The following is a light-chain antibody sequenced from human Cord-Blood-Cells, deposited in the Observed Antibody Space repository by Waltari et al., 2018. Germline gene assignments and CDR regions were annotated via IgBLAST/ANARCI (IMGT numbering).Light chain of an antibody. CDR3: QSYDSSLSGWV. CDR1: SSNTGAGYD. J-gene: IGLJ3*02. Sequence: QSVLTQPPSVSVAPGQRVTISRPGSSSNTGAGYDVHWYQPLPGTAPKPLIYGNSNRPSGVPDRFSGSKSGTSASLAITGLQAEDEADYYCQSYDSSLSGWVFGGGTKLTVL. CDR2: GNS. V-gene: IGLV1-40*01.